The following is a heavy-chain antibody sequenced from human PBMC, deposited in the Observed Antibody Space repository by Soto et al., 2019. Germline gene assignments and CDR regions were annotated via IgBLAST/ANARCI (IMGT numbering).Heavy chain of an antibody. CDR2: IKRDGSEK. CDR1: GFTFGKYW. V-gene: IGHV3-7*01. Sequence: GESLKISCAASGFTFGKYWMAWVRQAPGKGLEWLANIKRDGSEKYYVDSVKGRFTISRDNAKNSLYLQMSSLRVEDTAVYYCARHDDRDANYWGQGTLVTVSS. CDR3: ARHDDRDANY. J-gene: IGHJ4*02. D-gene: IGHD3-3*01.